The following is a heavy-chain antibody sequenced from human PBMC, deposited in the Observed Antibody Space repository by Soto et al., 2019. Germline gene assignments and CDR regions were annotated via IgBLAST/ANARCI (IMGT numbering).Heavy chain of an antibody. Sequence: PSETLSLTXTVSGGSISSSSYYWGWIRQPPGKGLEWIGSIYYSGSTYYNPSLKSRVTISVDTSKNQFSLKLSSVTAEDTAVYYCARLERATAAFDIWGQGTMVTVSS. J-gene: IGHJ3*02. V-gene: IGHV4-39*01. CDR1: GGSISSSSYY. D-gene: IGHD5-12*01. CDR3: ARLERATAAFDI. CDR2: IYYSGST.